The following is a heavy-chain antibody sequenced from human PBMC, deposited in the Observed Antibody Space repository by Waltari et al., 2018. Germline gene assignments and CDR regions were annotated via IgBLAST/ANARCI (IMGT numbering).Heavy chain of an antibody. CDR2: IRYDGSKK. CDR1: GFTFSTYG. CDR3: ARGRSNSQGDAFDI. Sequence: QVQVVESGGGVVQPGGSLRLSCATSGFTFSTYGMHWVRQAPGKGVEGVAFIRYDGSKKYYADSVKGRFTISRDNSKNTMYVQMNSLRADDTAVYYRARGRSNSQGDAFDIWGQGTMVTVSS. V-gene: IGHV3-30*02. D-gene: IGHD1-26*01. J-gene: IGHJ3*02.